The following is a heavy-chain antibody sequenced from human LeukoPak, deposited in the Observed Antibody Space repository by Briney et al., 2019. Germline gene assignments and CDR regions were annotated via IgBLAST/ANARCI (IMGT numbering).Heavy chain of an antibody. Sequence: PGGSLRLSCAASGFTVSSNYMSWVRQAPGRGLEWVSVIYSGGSTYYADSVKGRFTISRDNSKNTLYLQMNSLRAEDTAVYYCARDGWSGYFMSPSYYYYGMDVWGQGTTVTVSS. J-gene: IGHJ6*02. CDR3: ARDGWSGYFMSPSYYYYGMDV. CDR1: GFTVSSNY. V-gene: IGHV3-53*01. D-gene: IGHD3-3*01. CDR2: IYSGGST.